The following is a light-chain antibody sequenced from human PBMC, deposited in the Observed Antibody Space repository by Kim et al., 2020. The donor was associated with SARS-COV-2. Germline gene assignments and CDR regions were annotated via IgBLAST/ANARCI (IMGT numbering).Light chain of an antibody. J-gene: IGLJ3*02. Sequence: QLVLTQPPSASASLGASVTLTCTLSSGYSNYKVDWYQQRPGKGPRFVMRVGTGGIVGSKGDGIPDRFSVLGSGLNRYLTIKNIQEEDESDYHCGADHGSGSKRNWVFGGGTQLTVL. V-gene: IGLV9-49*01. CDR1: SGYSNYK. CDR2: VGTGGIVG. CDR3: GADHGSGSKRNWV.